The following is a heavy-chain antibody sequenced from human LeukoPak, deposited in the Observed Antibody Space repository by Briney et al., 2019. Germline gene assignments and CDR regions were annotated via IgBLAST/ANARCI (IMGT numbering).Heavy chain of an antibody. CDR2: IYYSGST. V-gene: IGHV4-39*07. CDR3: ASVRGYSSGWYASGFDP. Sequence: SQTLSLTCTVSGGSISSSSYYWGWIRQPPGKGPEWIGSIYYSGSTNYNPSLKSRVTISLDTSKNQFSLKLTSVTAADTAVYYCASVRGYSSGWYASGFDPWGQGTLVTVSS. J-gene: IGHJ5*02. D-gene: IGHD6-19*01. CDR1: GGSISSSSYY.